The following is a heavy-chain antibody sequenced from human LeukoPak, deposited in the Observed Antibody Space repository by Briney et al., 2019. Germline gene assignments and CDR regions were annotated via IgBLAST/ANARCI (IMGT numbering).Heavy chain of an antibody. D-gene: IGHD2-2*01. CDR3: AKDAAVVVPAAMGYMDV. CDR1: GFTFSSYG. J-gene: IGHJ6*03. V-gene: IGHV3-30*02. CDR2: IRYDGSNK. Sequence: GGSLRLSCAASGFTFSSYGMHWVRQAPGKGLEWVAFIRYDGSNKYYADSVKGRFTTSRDNSKNTLYLQMNSLRAEDTAVYYCAKDAAVVVPAAMGYMDVRGKGTTVTVSS.